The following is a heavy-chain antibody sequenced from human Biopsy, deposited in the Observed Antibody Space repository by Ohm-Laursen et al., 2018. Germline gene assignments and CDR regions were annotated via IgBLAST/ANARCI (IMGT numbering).Heavy chain of an antibody. CDR2: IITVSETA. CDR1: GGAFTNYA. J-gene: IGHJ6*02. V-gene: IGHV1-69*01. D-gene: IGHD6-19*01. Sequence: SSVKVSCKASGGAFTNYAINWVRQAPGHGLEWMGGIITVSETAGYAERFQGRVTITADVTTTTAYMDPSGLRSEGTAVYYCVAYPSGGFFENNDDFAMDVWGQGTTVIVSS. CDR3: VAYPSGGFFENNDDFAMDV.